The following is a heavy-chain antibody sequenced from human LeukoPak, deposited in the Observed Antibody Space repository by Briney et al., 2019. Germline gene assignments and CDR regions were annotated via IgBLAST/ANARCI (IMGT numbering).Heavy chain of an antibody. Sequence: ASVKVSCKASGGTFSSYAISWVRQAPGQGLEWMGRIIPIFGTANYAQKFQGRVTITTDESTSTAYMELRSLRSDDTAVYYCARDGFFGRWPFDYWGQGTLVTVSS. CDR2: IIPIFGTA. J-gene: IGHJ4*02. V-gene: IGHV1-69*05. CDR3: ARDGFFGRWPFDY. D-gene: IGHD5-24*01. CDR1: GGTFSSYA.